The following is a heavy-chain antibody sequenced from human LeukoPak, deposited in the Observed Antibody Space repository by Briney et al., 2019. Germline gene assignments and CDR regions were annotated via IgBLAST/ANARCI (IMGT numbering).Heavy chain of an antibody. D-gene: IGHD3-22*01. CDR3: ARDVSSGHFDY. Sequence: SVKVSCKASGGTFSSYAISWVRQAPGQGLEWMGRIIPILGIANYAQKFQGRVTITADKSTSTAYMELSSLRSDDTAVYYCARDVSSGHFDYWGQGTLVTVSS. V-gene: IGHV1-69*04. CDR2: IIPILGIA. J-gene: IGHJ4*02. CDR1: GGTFSSYA.